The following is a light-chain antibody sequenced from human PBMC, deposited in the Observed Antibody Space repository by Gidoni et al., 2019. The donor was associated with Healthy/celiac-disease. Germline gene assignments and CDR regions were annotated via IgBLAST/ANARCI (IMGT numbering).Light chain of an antibody. V-gene: IGKV1-39*01. CDR3: QQSYSTPPT. Sequence: DIQMTQSPSSLSASVGDRVTITCRASQSISSYLNWYQQKPGKAPKLLIYAASSLQSGVPSRFSGSGSGTDFPLTISSLQPEDFATYYCQQSYSTPPTFGPXTKVDIK. CDR1: QSISSY. CDR2: AAS. J-gene: IGKJ3*01.